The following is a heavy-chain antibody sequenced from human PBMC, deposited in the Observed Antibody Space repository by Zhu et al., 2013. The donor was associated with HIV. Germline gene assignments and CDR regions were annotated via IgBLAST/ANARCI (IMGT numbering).Heavy chain of an antibody. V-gene: IGHV4-61*08. CDR1: GGSISSGDYY. D-gene: IGHD2-2*01. Sequence: QVQLQESGPGLVKPSQTLSLTCTVSGGSISSGDYYWSWIRQPPGKGLEWIGYIYYSGSTNYNPSLKSRVTISVDTSKNQFSLKLSSVTAADTAVYYCARGGCSSTSCYENYYYYYMDVWGKGTTVTVSS. J-gene: IGHJ6*03. CDR2: IYYSGST. CDR3: ARGGCSSTSCYENYYYYYMDV.